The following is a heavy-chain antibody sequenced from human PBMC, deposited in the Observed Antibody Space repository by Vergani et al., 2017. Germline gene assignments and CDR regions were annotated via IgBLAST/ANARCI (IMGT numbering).Heavy chain of an antibody. V-gene: IGHV4-31*03. CDR3: ARGPLYKIVGGRIANFDY. D-gene: IGHD1-26*01. CDR1: GGSISSGGYY. J-gene: IGHJ4*02. CDR2: IYYSGST. Sequence: QVQLQESGPGLVKPSQTLSLTCTVSGGSISSGGYYWSWIRQPPGKGLEWIGYIYYSGSTYYNPSIKSRVTISVATSKNQFSLKLSSVTAADTAVYYWARGPLYKIVGGRIANFDYWGQGTLVTVSS.